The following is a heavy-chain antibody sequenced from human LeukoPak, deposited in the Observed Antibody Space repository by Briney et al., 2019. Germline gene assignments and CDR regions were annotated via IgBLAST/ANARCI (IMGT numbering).Heavy chain of an antibody. CDR1: GFIFSNYL. V-gene: IGHV3-48*01. J-gene: IGHJ6*02. D-gene: IGHD3-10*01. CDR2: ISSSSSAI. Sequence: PGGSLRLSCAASGFIFSNYLMNWVRQASGKGLEWVSYISSSSSAIYYADSVKGRFTISRDNAKNTLYLQMNSLRADDTAVYYCARHLHYYGSGNYYYYFYAMDVWGQGTTVTVSS. CDR3: ARHLHYYGSGNYYYYFYAMDV.